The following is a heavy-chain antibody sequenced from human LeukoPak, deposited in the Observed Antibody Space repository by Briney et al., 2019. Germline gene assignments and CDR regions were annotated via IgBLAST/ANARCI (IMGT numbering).Heavy chain of an antibody. D-gene: IGHD1-26*01. CDR2: INPSGGST. CDR3: ASLVGATDQGFDY. V-gene: IGHV1-46*01. CDR1: GYTFTGYY. J-gene: IGHJ4*02. Sequence: GASVKVSCKASGYTFTGYYMHWVRQAPGQGLEWMGIINPSGGSTSYAQKFQGRVTITTDESTSTAYMELSSLRSEDTDVYYCASLVGATDQGFDYWGQGTLVTVSS.